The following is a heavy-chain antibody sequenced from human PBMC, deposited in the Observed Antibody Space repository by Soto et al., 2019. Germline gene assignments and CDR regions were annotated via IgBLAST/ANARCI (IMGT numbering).Heavy chain of an antibody. CDR3: ARANWNYDYYYGMDV. J-gene: IGHJ6*02. D-gene: IGHD1-1*01. CDR2: ISAYTDNT. Sequence: SVKVSCKASGYPFTTYGITWVRQAPGQGLEWLGWISAYTDNTNYAQNLQGRVTMTTDTSTSTAYMELRSLRSDDTAVYYCARANWNYDYYYGMDVWGQGTTVTVSS. CDR1: GYPFTTYG. V-gene: IGHV1-18*04.